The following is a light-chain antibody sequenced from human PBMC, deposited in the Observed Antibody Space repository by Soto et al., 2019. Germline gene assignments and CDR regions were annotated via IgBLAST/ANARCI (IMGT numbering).Light chain of an antibody. J-gene: IGKJ1*01. CDR3: QQYDSSPRT. Sequence: EIVLTQSPGTLSLSPGERATLSCRASQSLSSRNLAWYQQKPGQAPRPLIYGVSGRATGIPDRFSGSGSGTDFTLTISRLEPEDFAVYYCQQYDSSPRTFGQGTKVDI. CDR2: GVS. V-gene: IGKV3-20*01. CDR1: QSLSSRN.